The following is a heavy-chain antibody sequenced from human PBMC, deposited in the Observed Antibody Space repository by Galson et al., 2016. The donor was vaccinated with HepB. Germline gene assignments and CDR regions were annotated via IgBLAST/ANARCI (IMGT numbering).Heavy chain of an antibody. CDR2: IYHSGLT. J-gene: IGHJ5*02. D-gene: IGHD3-10*01. CDR3: VRDHATGSGTYRWIDP. Sequence: LTCDVSGVSINHENFYWSWIRQTPGKGLQWIGYIYHSGLTYYHPSLRSRITISLDTSRNHFSLKMTGVTAADTAVYYCVRDHATGSGTYRWIDPWGQGTLVTVAS. V-gene: IGHV4-30-4*01. CDR1: GVSINHENFY.